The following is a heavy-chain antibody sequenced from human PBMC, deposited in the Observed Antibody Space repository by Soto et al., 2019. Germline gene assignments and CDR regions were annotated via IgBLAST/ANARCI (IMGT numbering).Heavy chain of an antibody. CDR3: ARDHFFASDYGDYDSNPSTWFDP. D-gene: IGHD4-17*01. V-gene: IGHV1-18*01. CDR1: GYTFTSYG. Sequence: ASVKVSCRASGYTFTSYGISWVRQAPGQGLEWMGWISAYNGNTNYAQKLQGRVTMTTDTSTSTAYMELRSLRSDDTAVYYCARDHFFASDYGDYDSNPSTWFDPWGQGTLLTVSS. CDR2: ISAYNGNT. J-gene: IGHJ5*02.